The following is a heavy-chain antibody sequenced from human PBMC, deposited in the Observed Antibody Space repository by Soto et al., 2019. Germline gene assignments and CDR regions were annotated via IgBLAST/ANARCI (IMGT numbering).Heavy chain of an antibody. Sequence: QLQLQESGSGLVKPSQTLSLTCAVSGGSISSGGYSWSWIRQPPGKGLEWIGYISHSGSTYYNPSLKXXVXIXXDRSKNQFSLKLKSVTAADTAVYFCARDSSWYFDLWGRGTLVTVSS. CDR1: GGSISSGGYS. J-gene: IGHJ2*01. V-gene: IGHV4-30-2*01. CDR2: ISHSGST. CDR3: ARDSSWYFDL.